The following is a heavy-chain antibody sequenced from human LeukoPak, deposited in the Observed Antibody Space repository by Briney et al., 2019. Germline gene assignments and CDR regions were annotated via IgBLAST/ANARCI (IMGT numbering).Heavy chain of an antibody. CDR1: GFTFSTYP. Sequence: GGSLRLSCAASGFTFSTYPMRWVRQAPGKGLEWVAVISYDGSNQYYPDSVKGRFTISRDNSKNTLYLQMTSLRAEDTALYYCATNGVTRFGELLSGAFDIWGQGTMVTVSS. CDR2: ISYDGSNQ. V-gene: IGHV3-30*04. J-gene: IGHJ3*02. CDR3: ATNGVTRFGELLSGAFDI. D-gene: IGHD3-10*02.